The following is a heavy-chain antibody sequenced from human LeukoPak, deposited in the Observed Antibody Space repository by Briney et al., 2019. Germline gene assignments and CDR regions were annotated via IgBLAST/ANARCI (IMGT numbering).Heavy chain of an antibody. Sequence: SETLSLTCTVSGGSISSSSYYWGWIRQPPGKGLEWIGRIYYSGSTYYNPSLKSRVTISVDTSKNQFSLKLSSVTAADTAVYYCARHWVTAMVTMGAFDVWGQGTMVTVSS. CDR3: ARHWVTAMVTMGAFDV. D-gene: IGHD5-18*01. V-gene: IGHV4-39*01. CDR2: IYYSGST. J-gene: IGHJ3*01. CDR1: GGSISSSSYY.